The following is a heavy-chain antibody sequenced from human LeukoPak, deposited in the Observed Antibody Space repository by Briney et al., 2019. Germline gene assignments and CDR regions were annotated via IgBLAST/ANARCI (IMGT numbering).Heavy chain of an antibody. Sequence: PGGSLRLSCAASGFTFSDYYMSWIRQAPGKGLEWVSYISSSGSTIYYADSVKGRFTISRDNAKNSLYLQMNSLRAEDTAVYYCARDEAAAATHFDYWGQGTLVTVSS. CDR2: ISSSGSTI. V-gene: IGHV3-11*04. CDR1: GFTFSDYY. CDR3: ARDEAAAATHFDY. J-gene: IGHJ4*02. D-gene: IGHD6-13*01.